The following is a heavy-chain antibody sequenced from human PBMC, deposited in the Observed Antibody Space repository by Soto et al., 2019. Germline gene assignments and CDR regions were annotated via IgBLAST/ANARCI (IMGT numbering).Heavy chain of an antibody. J-gene: IGHJ6*02. D-gene: IGHD4-4*01. Sequence: QVQLVQSGAEMKEPGSSVKVSCKTSGGTFSSSAISWLRQAPGQGLEWMGGIIPLFRTPDYAQKFQGRVTIAADESTSTADKELRTLRSEDTAVYYCARDNDRLQLGGNYYYILDVWGQGTTITVSS. CDR1: GGTFSSSA. V-gene: IGHV1-69*12. CDR3: ARDNDRLQLGGNYYYILDV. CDR2: IIPLFRTP.